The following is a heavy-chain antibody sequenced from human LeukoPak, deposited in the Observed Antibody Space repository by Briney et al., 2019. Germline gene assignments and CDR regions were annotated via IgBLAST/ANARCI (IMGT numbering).Heavy chain of an antibody. CDR1: GGSFSGYY. CDR2: INHSGST. D-gene: IGHD1-26*01. J-gene: IGHJ4*02. Sequence: SETLSLTCAVYGGSFSGYYWSWIRQPPGKGLEWIGEINHSGSTNYNPSLKSRVTISVDTSKNQFSLKLSSVTAADTAMYYCARSFREVGATTAAALLDYWGQGTLVTVSS. CDR3: ARSFREVGATTAAALLDY. V-gene: IGHV4-34*01.